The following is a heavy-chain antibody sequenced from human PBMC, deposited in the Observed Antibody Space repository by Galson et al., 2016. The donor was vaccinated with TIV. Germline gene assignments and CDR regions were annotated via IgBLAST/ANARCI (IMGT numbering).Heavy chain of an antibody. J-gene: IGHJ6*02. Sequence: SLRLSCAASGSTFSNFAMSWVRQAPGKGLEWVSIITSSGASADYADSVKGRFTISRDNSNNRLYLQMNSLGAGDTAVYYCAKGGATIVDAMGVGGQGTTVIVSS. V-gene: IGHV3-23*01. D-gene: IGHD5-12*01. CDR3: AKGGATIVDAMGV. CDR1: GSTFSNFA. CDR2: ITSSGASA.